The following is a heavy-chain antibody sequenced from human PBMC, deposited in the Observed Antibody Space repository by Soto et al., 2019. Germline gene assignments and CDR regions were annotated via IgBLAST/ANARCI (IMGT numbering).Heavy chain of an antibody. J-gene: IGHJ6*02. D-gene: IGHD5-18*01. V-gene: IGHV3-33*01. CDR1: GFTFSTYG. CDR2: IWYDGSNK. CDR3: ARAEDTRMAYYYDGMDV. Sequence: QVQLVESGGGVVQPGRSLRLSCAASGFTFSTYGMYWVRQAPGKGLEWVAVIWYDGSNKYYADSVKGRFTISRDNSKNTLYLQMNSLRADDTAVYYCARAEDTRMAYYYDGMDVWGQGTTVTVSS.